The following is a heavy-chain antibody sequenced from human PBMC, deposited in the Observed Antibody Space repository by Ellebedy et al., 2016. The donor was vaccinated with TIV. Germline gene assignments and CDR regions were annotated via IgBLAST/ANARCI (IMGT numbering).Heavy chain of an antibody. CDR3: ARRNYYDSSGYYYLDY. Sequence: PGGSLRLSCKGSGYSFTSYWIGWVRQMPGKGLEWMGIIYPGDSHTRYRPSLQGQVTISADKSIRTAYLQWSSLKASDTAMYYCARRNYYDSSGYYYLDYWGQGTLVTVSS. J-gene: IGHJ4*02. V-gene: IGHV5-51*01. CDR2: IYPGDSHT. D-gene: IGHD3-22*01. CDR1: GYSFTSYW.